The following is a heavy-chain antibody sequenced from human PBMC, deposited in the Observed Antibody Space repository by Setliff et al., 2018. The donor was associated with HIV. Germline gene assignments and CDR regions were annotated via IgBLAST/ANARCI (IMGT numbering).Heavy chain of an antibody. J-gene: IGHJ4*02. CDR1: GYTFTSYY. Sequence: ASVKVSCKASGYTFTSYYMHWVRQAPGQGLEWMGIIYPSDGRTTYAQEFQGRVTMTRDTSTSTVYMELSSLRSDDTAVYYCARDMTTPFDYWGQGTLVTVSS. D-gene: IGHD4-17*01. CDR3: ARDMTTPFDY. V-gene: IGHV1-46*01. CDR2: IYPSDGRT.